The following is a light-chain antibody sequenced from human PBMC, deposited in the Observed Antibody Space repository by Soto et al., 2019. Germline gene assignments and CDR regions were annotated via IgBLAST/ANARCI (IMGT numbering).Light chain of an antibody. J-gene: IGKJ3*01. CDR3: QQYDNLPPFT. CDR2: DAS. CDR1: QDISNY. Sequence: DIQMTQSPYSLSASVGDRVTITCQASQDISNYLNWYQQKPGKAPKLLIYDASNLETGVPSSFRGSGSGTDFTFTIRSLQPEDIATYYCQQYDNLPPFTFGPGTKVDIK. V-gene: IGKV1-33*01.